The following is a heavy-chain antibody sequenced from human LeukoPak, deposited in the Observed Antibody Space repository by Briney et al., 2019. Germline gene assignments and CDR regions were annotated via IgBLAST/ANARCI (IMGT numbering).Heavy chain of an antibody. D-gene: IGHD2-21*01. J-gene: IGHJ4*02. CDR3: ARVVVIPNSDYFDY. Sequence: PGGSLRLSCAASGFTFDDYGMSWVRQAPGKGLEWVSGINWNGGSTGYADSVKGRFTISRDNAKNSLYLQMNSLRAEDTALYHCARVVVIPNSDYFDYWGQGTLVTVSS. CDR1: GFTFDDYG. CDR2: INWNGGST. V-gene: IGHV3-20*01.